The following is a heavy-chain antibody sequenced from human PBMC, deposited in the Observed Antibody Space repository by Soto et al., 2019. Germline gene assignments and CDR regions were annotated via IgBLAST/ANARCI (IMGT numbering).Heavy chain of an antibody. V-gene: IGHV5-51*01. CDR3: ARRIRRYDLGIPGAMDI. D-gene: IGHD3-10*01. J-gene: IGHJ3*02. Sequence: PGESLKISCEGSGYTITNYWIVWVRQTPGKGLEWMGVIHPADSDTRYSPSFQGQVTISVDKSISTAYLQWSSLKASDTAMYYCARRIRRYDLGIPGAMDIWGQGTLVTVSS. CDR2: IHPADSDT. CDR1: GYTITNYW.